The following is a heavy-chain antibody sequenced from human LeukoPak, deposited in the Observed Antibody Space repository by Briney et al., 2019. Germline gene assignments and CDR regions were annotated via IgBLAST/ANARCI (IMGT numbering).Heavy chain of an antibody. D-gene: IGHD6-13*01. V-gene: IGHV1-2*02. CDR3: ARSIAASQPAHNY. Sequence: ASVKASDKAAADHFSGYYSHLVRQAPGQGLEWMGWINPNNGGTNYAQKFQGRVTITRDTSISTAYMELSRLRSDDTALYYCARSIAASQPAHNYWGQGTLVTVSS. CDR2: INPNNGGT. J-gene: IGHJ4*02. CDR1: ADHFSGYY.